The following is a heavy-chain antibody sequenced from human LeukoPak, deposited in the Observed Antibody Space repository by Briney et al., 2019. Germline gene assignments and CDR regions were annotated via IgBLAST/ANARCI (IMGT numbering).Heavy chain of an antibody. CDR2: ISWNSGSI. Sequence: GGTLRLSCAASGFTFDDYAMHWVRQAPGKGLEWVSGISWNSGSIGYADSVKGRFTISRDNAKNSLYLQMNSLRAEDTALYYCAKTPRGNYDSSGPQYFDYWGQGTLVTVSS. CDR1: GFTFDDYA. CDR3: AKTPRGNYDSSGPQYFDY. D-gene: IGHD3-22*01. V-gene: IGHV3-9*01. J-gene: IGHJ4*02.